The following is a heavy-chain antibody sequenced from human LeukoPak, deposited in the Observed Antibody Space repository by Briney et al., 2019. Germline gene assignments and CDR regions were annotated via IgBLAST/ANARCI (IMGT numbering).Heavy chain of an antibody. V-gene: IGHV3-74*01. D-gene: IGHD1-1*01. CDR1: GFTFSSYW. CDR3: ARNWNAESAFDY. CDR2: TNSDGSST. Sequence: PGGSLRLSCAASGFTFSSYWMHWVRQAPGKVLVWVSRTNSDGSSTSYADSVKGRFTIFRDNAKNTLYLQMNSLRAEDTAVYYCARNWNAESAFDYWGQGTLVTVSS. J-gene: IGHJ4*02.